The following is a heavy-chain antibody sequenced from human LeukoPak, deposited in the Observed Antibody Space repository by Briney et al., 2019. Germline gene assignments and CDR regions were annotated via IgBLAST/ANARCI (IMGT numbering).Heavy chain of an antibody. J-gene: IGHJ6*02. CDR2: IYWDDDK. CDR3: THSPYYYYAIDV. Sequence: SGPTLVNPTQTLTLTCTLSGFSLTTSGVGVGWIRQPPGKALEWLASIYWDDDKRYSPFLKTRLTITKDTSKNQVVLTMTNMDPVDTATYYCTHSPYYYYAIDVWGQGTTVTVSS. V-gene: IGHV2-5*02. CDR1: GFSLTTSGVG.